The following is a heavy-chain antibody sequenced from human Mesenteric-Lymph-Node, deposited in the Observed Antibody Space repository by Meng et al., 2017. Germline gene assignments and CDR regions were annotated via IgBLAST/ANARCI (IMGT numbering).Heavy chain of an antibody. CDR3: ARDSFGVGATHYFDY. D-gene: IGHD1-26*01. CDR2: IIPIFGTA. Sequence: SVKASCKASGGTFSSYAISWVRQAPGQGLEWMGGIIPIFGTANYAQKFQGRVTITADESTSTAYMELSSLRSEDTAVYYCARDSFGVGATHYFDYWGQGTLVTVSS. CDR1: GGTFSSYA. J-gene: IGHJ4*02. V-gene: IGHV1-69*13.